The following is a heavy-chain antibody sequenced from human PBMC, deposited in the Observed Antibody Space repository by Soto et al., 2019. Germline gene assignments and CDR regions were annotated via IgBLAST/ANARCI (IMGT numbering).Heavy chain of an antibody. J-gene: IGHJ6*02. D-gene: IGHD2-2*01. CDR1: GSTFTGYY. Sequence: ASVKVSCKASGSTFTGYYIHWVPEAPGQGLESMAWINPQPGGTSYAQKFQGRVTLSRDTSINTSYLELSRLTFDDAAVYFCARERYQVISDGMDVWGQETTVTVSS. CDR2: INPQPGGT. CDR3: ARERYQVISDGMDV. V-gene: IGHV1-2*02.